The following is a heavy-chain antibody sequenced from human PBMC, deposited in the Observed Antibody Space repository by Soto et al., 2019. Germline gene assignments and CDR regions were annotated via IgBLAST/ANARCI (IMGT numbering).Heavy chain of an antibody. D-gene: IGHD5-12*01. CDR3: ANIGRSDRAFDV. CDR2: IKPDGSEK. CDR1: GFTFSSYW. J-gene: IGHJ3*01. V-gene: IGHV3-7*01. Sequence: EVQLVESGGALVQPGGSLRLSCAASGFTFSSYWMSWVRQAPGKGLEWVANIKPDGSEKIYVDSVKGRFTISRDNAKNSWYLQMNSLRAEDTAVYYCANIGRSDRAFDVWGQGTMVTVSS.